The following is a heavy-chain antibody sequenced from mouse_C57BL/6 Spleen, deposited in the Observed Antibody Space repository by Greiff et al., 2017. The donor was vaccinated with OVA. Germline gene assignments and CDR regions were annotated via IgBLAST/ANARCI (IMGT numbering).Heavy chain of an antibody. CDR1: GFTFSDYG. V-gene: IGHV5-17*01. D-gene: IGHD2-3*01. Sequence: EVKVVESGGGLVKPGGSLKLSCAASGFTFSDYGMHWVRQAPEKGLEWVAYISSGSSTIYYADTVKGRFTISRDNAKNTLFLQMTSLRSEDTAMYYCARKAIYDSNYAMDYWGQGTSVTVSS. J-gene: IGHJ4*01. CDR3: ARKAIYDSNYAMDY. CDR2: ISSGSSTI.